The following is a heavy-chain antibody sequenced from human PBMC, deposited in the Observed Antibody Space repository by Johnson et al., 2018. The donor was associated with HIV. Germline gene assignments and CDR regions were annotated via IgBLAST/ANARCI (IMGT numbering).Heavy chain of an antibody. V-gene: IGHV3-11*01. CDR1: GFTFSDYY. J-gene: IGHJ3*02. D-gene: IGHD3-9*01. CDR3: ARGASPYYDILTGAGAFDI. CDR2: ISSSGSTI. Sequence: QVQLVESGGGLVKPGGSLRLSCAASGFTFSDYYMSWIRQAPGKGLEWVSYISSSGSTIYYADSVKGRFTISRDNAKNSLYLQMNSLRPEDTALYYCARGASPYYDILTGAGAFDIWGQGTMVTVSS.